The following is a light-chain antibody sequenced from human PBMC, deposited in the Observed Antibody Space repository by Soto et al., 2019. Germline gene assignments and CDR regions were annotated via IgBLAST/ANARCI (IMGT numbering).Light chain of an antibody. V-gene: IGLV2-14*01. CDR3: SSFTSSGTRV. CDR2: DVH. CDR1: NSDIGGYNY. J-gene: IGLJ1*01. Sequence: QSALTQPASVSGSPGQSITISCTGTNSDIGGYNYVSWFQQHPDKAPKLMIYDVHGRPSGVSNRFSGSKSGNTASLTISGLQAEDEDDYYCSSFTSSGTRVFGTGTKVTVL.